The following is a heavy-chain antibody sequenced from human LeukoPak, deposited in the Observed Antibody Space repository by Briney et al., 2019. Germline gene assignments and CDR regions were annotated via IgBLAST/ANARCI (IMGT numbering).Heavy chain of an antibody. V-gene: IGHV1-18*01. CDR3: ARRSGGFGVVINYYYYYMDV. CDR1: GYTFTSYG. Sequence: GASVKVSCKASGYTFTSYGISWVRQAPGQGLEWMGWISAYNGNTNYAQKLQGRVTMTTDTSTSTAYMELRSLRSDDTAVYYCARRSGGFGVVINYYYYYMDVWGKGTTVTVSS. CDR2: ISAYNGNT. J-gene: IGHJ6*03. D-gene: IGHD3-3*01.